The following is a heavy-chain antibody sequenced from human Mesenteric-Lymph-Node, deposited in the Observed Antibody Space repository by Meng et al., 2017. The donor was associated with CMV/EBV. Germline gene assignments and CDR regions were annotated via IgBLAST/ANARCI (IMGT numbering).Heavy chain of an antibody. CDR3: ARDRGEFLNYAFDY. CDR1: GGSTSSSNW. CDR2: IYHSGST. V-gene: IGHV4-4*02. J-gene: IGHJ4*02. D-gene: IGHD3-16*01. Sequence: VSGGSTSSSNWWSWVRQPPGKGLEWIGEIYHSGSTNYNPSLKSRVTISVDKSKNQFCLKLSSVTAADTAVYYCARDRGEFLNYAFDYWGQGTLVTVSS.